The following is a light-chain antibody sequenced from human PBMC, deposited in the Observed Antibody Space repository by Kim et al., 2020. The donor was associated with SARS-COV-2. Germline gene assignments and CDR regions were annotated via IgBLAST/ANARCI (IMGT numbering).Light chain of an antibody. J-gene: IGKJ3*01. CDR2: EVS. CDR3: MQSIRPPVT. Sequence: PASISCKSSRSRLPIDGKTYGSWYVQRPGQSPQLLIYEVSKRFSGVPDRFSGGGSGTDFTLKSSRVEAEDVGVYYCMQSIRPPVTFGPGTKVDIK. CDR1: RSRLPIDGKTY. V-gene: IGKV2D-29*02.